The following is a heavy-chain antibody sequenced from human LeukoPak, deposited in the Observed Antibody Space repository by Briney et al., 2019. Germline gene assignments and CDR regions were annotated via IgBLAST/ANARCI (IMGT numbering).Heavy chain of an antibody. CDR3: AKPDFWSGRYCYGMDV. J-gene: IGHJ6*02. V-gene: IGHV3-30*18. D-gene: IGHD3-3*01. Sequence: GGSLRLSCAASGFTFSGYGMHWVRQAPGKGLEWVAVISYDGSNKYYADSVKGRFTISRDNSKNTLYLQMNSLRAEDTAVFYCAKPDFWSGRYCYGMDVWGQGTTVTVSS. CDR2: ISYDGSNK. CDR1: GFTFSGYG.